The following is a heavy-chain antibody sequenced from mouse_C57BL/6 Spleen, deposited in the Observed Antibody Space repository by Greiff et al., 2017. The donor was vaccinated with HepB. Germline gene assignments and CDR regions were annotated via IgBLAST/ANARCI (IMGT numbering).Heavy chain of an antibody. CDR2: IDPEDGDT. Sequence: EVQLQQSGAELVRPGASVKLSCTASGFNIKDYYMHWVKQRPEQGLEWIGRIDPEDGDTEYAPKFQGKATMTADTSSNTAYLQLSSLTSEDTAVYYCTTCVYGSRGSMDYWGQGTSVTVSS. J-gene: IGHJ4*01. CDR3: TTCVYGSRGSMDY. CDR1: GFNIKDYY. D-gene: IGHD1-1*01. V-gene: IGHV14-1*01.